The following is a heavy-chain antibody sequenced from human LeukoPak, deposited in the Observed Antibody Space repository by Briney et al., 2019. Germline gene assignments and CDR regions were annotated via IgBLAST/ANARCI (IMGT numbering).Heavy chain of an antibody. Sequence: GGSLRLSCAASGFAFNSYAMSWVRQAPGKGLEWVSAISGSGGSTYYADSVKGRFTISRDNSKNTLYLQMNSLRAEDTAVYYCANRPNWENCSSTSCYYYYYMDVWGKGTTVTVSS. D-gene: IGHD2-2*01. CDR3: ANRPNWENCSSTSCYYYYYMDV. CDR2: ISGSGGST. J-gene: IGHJ6*03. CDR1: GFAFNSYA. V-gene: IGHV3-23*01.